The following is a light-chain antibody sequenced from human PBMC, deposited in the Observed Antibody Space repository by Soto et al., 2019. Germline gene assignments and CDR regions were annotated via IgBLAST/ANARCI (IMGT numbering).Light chain of an antibody. J-gene: IGKJ1*01. CDR2: GAS. V-gene: IGKV3-20*01. CDR3: QQYGGSPWT. CDR1: QSVSNNY. Sequence: EIVLTQSPGTLSLSPGERATLSCRASQSVSNNYLAWYQQKPGQAPRLLIYGASNRATGIPDRFSGSGSGTDVILTISRREPEDFAVVYCQQYGGSPWTFGQGTKVDIK.